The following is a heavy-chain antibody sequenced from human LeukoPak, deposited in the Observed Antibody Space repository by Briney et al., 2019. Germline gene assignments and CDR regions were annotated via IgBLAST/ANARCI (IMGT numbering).Heavy chain of an antibody. CDR3: ARETTLFFFDY. CDR1: GGSISSYY. V-gene: IGHV4-4*07. CDR2: IYTSGST. Sequence: SGTLSLTCTVSGGSISSYYWSWIRQPARKGLEWIGRIYTSGSTKYNPSLKSRVTISVDKSKNQFSVKLSSVTAADTAVYYCARETTLFFFDYWGQGTLVTVSS. J-gene: IGHJ4*02. D-gene: IGHD4-17*01.